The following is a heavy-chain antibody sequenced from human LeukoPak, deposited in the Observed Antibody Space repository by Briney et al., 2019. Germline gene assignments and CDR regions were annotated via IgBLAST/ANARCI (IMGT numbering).Heavy chain of an antibody. CDR1: GFTFSGYS. J-gene: IGHJ5*02. D-gene: IGHD3-3*01. V-gene: IGHV3-30*02. CDR2: IRYDGSNK. Sequence: PGGSLRLSCAASGFTFSGYSMNRVRQAPGKGLEWVAFIRYDGSNKYYADSVKGRFTISRDNSKNTLYLQMNSLRAEDTAVYYCAKDSEDYDFWSGYYVNWFDPWGQGTLVTVSS. CDR3: AKDSEDYDFWSGYYVNWFDP.